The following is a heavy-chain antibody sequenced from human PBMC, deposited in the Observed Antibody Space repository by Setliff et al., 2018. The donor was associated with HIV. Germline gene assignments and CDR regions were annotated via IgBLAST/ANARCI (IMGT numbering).Heavy chain of an antibody. D-gene: IGHD3-10*01. CDR3: ARDTAIGWYGESKMSDF. J-gene: IGHJ4*02. Sequence: ASVKVSCKTAGYTFTGHFIHWMRQAPGQGLEWMGWINPNSGATDYAWRFEDRVTMTSDTSIRTAYMELSSLRSDDTAVYYCARDTAIGWYGESKMSDFWGQGTLVTV. CDR2: INPNSGAT. V-gene: IGHV1-2*02. CDR1: GYTFTGHF.